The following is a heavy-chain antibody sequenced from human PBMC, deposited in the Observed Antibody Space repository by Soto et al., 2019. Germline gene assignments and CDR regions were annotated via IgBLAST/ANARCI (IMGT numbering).Heavy chain of an antibody. D-gene: IGHD3-10*01. CDR1: GGTFSSYA. J-gene: IGHJ4*02. CDR2: VISIFGTA. Sequence: SLKVSCKASGGTFSSYAISWVRQAPGQGLEWMGWVISIFGTANYAQKFQGRVTITADESTSTAYMELSSPRSKDTAVYYCARDSHYYGSGSYFYWGQGTLVTVSS. CDR3: ARDSHYYGSGSYFY. V-gene: IGHV1-69*13.